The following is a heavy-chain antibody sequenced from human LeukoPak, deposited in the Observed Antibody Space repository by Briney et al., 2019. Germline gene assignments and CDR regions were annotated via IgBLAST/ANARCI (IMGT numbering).Heavy chain of an antibody. J-gene: IGHJ3*02. CDR2: IKSKTDGGTT. CDR3: TTDIVVVTASDAFDI. V-gene: IGHV3-15*01. D-gene: IGHD2-21*02. Sequence: GGSLRLSCAASGFTFSNAWMSWVRQAPGKGLEWVGRIKSKTDGGTTDYAAPVKGRFTISRDDSKNTLYLQMNSLKTEDTAVYYCTTDIVVVTASDAFDIWGQGTMVTVSS. CDR1: GFTFSNAW.